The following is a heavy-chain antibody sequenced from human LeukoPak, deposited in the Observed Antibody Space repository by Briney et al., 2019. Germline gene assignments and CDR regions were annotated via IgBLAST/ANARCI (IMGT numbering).Heavy chain of an antibody. J-gene: IGHJ6*03. D-gene: IGHD6-13*01. CDR3: AADHRSGSSWLFRYYYMDV. CDR1: GFTFTSSA. Sequence: SVKVSCKASGFTFTSSAVQWVRQARGQRLEWIGWIVVGNGNTNYAQKFQERVTITRDMSTSTAYMELSSLRSEDTAVYYCAADHRSGSSWLFRYYYMDVWGKGTTVTVSS. CDR2: IVVGNGNT. V-gene: IGHV1-58*01.